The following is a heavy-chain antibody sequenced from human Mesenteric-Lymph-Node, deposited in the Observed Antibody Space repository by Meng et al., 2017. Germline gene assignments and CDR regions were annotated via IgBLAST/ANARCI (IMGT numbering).Heavy chain of an antibody. Sequence: GESLKISCRASGFAFGQFSMTWVRQAPGKGLEWVAVISHDGSRTDSVEGRFTISRDDSKNTLYLQMDSLRPEDSALYYCSRIGYGFDFGGGFDPWGQGTLVTVSS. V-gene: IGHV3-30*14. CDR3: SRIGYGFDFGGGFDP. J-gene: IGHJ5*02. CDR1: GFAFGQFS. CDR2: ISHDGSR. D-gene: IGHD3-16*01.